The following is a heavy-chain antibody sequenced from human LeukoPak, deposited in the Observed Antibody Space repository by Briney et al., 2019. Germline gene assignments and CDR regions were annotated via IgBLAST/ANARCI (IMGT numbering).Heavy chain of an antibody. CDR1: GFTFSTYG. CDR2: IWYDGSNK. J-gene: IGHJ4*02. D-gene: IGHD3-10*01. Sequence: PGGSPRLSCAASGFTFSTYGMHCVRQAPGKGLEWVAVIWYDGSNKYYADSVKGRFTISRDNSKNTLYLQMNSLRAEDTAVYYCARGNYYASGSLDYWGQGTLVTVSS. V-gene: IGHV3-33*01. CDR3: ARGNYYASGSLDY.